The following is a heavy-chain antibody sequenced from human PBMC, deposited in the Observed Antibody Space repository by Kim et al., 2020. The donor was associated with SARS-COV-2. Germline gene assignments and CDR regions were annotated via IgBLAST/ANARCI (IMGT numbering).Heavy chain of an antibody. Sequence: SETLSLTCTVSGGSISSYYWSWIRQPPGKGLEWIGYIYYSGSTNYNPSLKSRVTISVDTSKNQFSLKLSSVTAADTAVYYCARDYSGYSSSWHLGSWFDPWGQGTLVTVSS. J-gene: IGHJ5*02. CDR1: GGSISSYY. CDR3: ARDYSGYSSSWHLGSWFDP. D-gene: IGHD6-13*01. V-gene: IGHV4-59*01. CDR2: IYYSGST.